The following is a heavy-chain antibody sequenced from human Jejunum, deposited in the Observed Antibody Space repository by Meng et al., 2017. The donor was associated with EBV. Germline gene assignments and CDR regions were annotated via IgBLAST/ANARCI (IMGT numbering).Heavy chain of an antibody. CDR3: VRGGDYCLVY. J-gene: IGHJ4*02. D-gene: IGHD2-21*02. CDR1: GSLTDLRNW. Sequence: QLQMPVAGPRRVTPAGSLAVNCPVSGSLTDLRNWWSWARPSPTRGLGWIRQNYYSGSTNYNPSLKSRVTILVDGSDNHFSLHLSSLTAAATAVYSSVRGGDYCLVYWGQGTLVTVSS. V-gene: IGHV4-4*01. CDR2: NYYSGST.